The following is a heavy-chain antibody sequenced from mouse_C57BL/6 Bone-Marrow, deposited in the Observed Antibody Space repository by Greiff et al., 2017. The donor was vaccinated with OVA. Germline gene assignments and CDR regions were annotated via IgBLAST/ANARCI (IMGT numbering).Heavy chain of an antibody. D-gene: IGHD1-1*01. V-gene: IGHV1-62-2*01. CDR1: GYTFTEYT. CDR2: FYPGSGSI. CDR3: ARHEAGRGLTTVVTPFAY. J-gene: IGHJ3*01. Sequence: QVHVKQSGAELVKPGASVKLSCKASGYTFTEYTIHWVKQRSGQGLEWIGWFYPGSGSIKYNEKFKDKATLTADKSSSTVYMELSRLTSEDSAVYFCARHEAGRGLTTVVTPFAYWGQGTLVTVSA.